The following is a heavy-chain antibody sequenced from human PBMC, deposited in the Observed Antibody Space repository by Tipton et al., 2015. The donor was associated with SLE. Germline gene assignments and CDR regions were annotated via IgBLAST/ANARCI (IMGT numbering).Heavy chain of an antibody. CDR3: ARVTSYGKLIDY. J-gene: IGHJ4*02. D-gene: IGHD4-17*01. CDR1: GFTFSDYW. V-gene: IGHV3-7*01. Sequence: GSLRLSCAASGFTFSDYWMSWVRQAPGKGLEWVANINQDGSEKYYVDSVKGRFTISRDNAKKSLYLQMNSLRAEDTAVYYCARVTSYGKLIDYWGQGTLVTVSS. CDR2: INQDGSEK.